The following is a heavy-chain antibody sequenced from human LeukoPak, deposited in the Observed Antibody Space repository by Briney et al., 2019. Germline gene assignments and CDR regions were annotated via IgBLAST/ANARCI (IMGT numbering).Heavy chain of an antibody. J-gene: IGHJ5*02. CDR2: FDPENGEI. Sequence: ASVKVSCKVSGYTLTELSMHWVRQAPGKGLEWMGGFDPENGEIIYAQKFQGRVTMTEDTSTDTAYMELSRLRSDDTAVYYCARESAGRYCSGGSCYSNNWFDPWGQGTLVTVSS. CDR1: GYTLTELS. V-gene: IGHV1-24*01. D-gene: IGHD2-15*01. CDR3: ARESAGRYCSGGSCYSNNWFDP.